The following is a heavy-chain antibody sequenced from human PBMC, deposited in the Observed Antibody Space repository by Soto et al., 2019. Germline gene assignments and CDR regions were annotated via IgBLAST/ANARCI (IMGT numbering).Heavy chain of an antibody. CDR1: GFTFSSYG. D-gene: IGHD3-3*01. V-gene: IGHV3-33*01. J-gene: IGHJ6*02. Sequence: LRLSCAASGFTFSSYGMHWVRQAPGKGLEWVAVIWYDGSNKYYADSVKGRFTISRDNSKNTLYLQMNSLRAEDTAVYYCARVIGRFGVVSYGMDVWGQGTMVTVSS. CDR2: IWYDGSNK. CDR3: ARVIGRFGVVSYGMDV.